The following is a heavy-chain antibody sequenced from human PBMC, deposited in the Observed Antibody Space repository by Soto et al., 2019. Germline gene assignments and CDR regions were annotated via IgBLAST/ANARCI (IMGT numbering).Heavy chain of an antibody. CDR3: AKDLLQLWFDY. V-gene: IGHV3-30*18. D-gene: IGHD5-18*01. Sequence: PGGSLRLSCAASGFTFSSYGMHWVRQAPGKGLEWVAVISYDGSNKYYADSVKGRFTISRDNSKNTLYLQMNSLRAEDTAVYYCAKDLLQLWFDYWGQGTLVTSPQ. CDR2: ISYDGSNK. J-gene: IGHJ4*02. CDR1: GFTFSSYG.